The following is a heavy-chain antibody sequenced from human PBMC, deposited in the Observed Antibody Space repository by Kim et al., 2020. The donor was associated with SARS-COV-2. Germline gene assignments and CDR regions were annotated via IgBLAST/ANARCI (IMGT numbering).Heavy chain of an antibody. CDR3: ARRLAPATITMIVVADI. D-gene: IGHD3-22*01. Sequence: SETLSLTCTVSGGSISSSSYYWGWIRQPPGKGLEWIGSIYYSGSTYYNPSLKSRVTISVDTSKNQFSLKLSSVTAADTAVYYCARRLAPATITMIVVADIWGQGTMVTVSS. CDR2: IYYSGST. J-gene: IGHJ3*02. CDR1: GGSISSSSYY. V-gene: IGHV4-39*01.